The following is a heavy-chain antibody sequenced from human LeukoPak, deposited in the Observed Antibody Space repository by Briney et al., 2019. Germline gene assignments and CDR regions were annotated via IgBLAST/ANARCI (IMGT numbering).Heavy chain of an antibody. V-gene: IGHV4-34*01. J-gene: IGHJ4*02. CDR2: INHSGST. Sequence: SETLSLTCAVYGGSFSGYYWSWIRQPPGKVLEWIGEINHSGSTNYNPSLKSRVTISVDTSKNQFSLKLSSVTAADTAVYYCARAGYDCSSTSCYGGTYYFDYWGQGTLVTVSS. CDR1: GGSFSGYY. D-gene: IGHD2-2*01. CDR3: ARAGYDCSSTSCYGGTYYFDY.